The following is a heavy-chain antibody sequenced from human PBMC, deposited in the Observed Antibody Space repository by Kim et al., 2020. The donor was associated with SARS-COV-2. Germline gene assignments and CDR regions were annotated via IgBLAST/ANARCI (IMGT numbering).Heavy chain of an antibody. CDR1: GFTFTTYW. Sequence: GGSLRLSCATSGFTFTTYWMHWIRQVPGKGLVWISRINNDGTSTVYADSVKGRFTISRDNAKNTVYQHMESLRTEDTGIYYCARDLSTWGQGTLVTVSS. CDR2: INNDGTST. D-gene: IGHD6-13*01. V-gene: IGHV3-74*03. CDR3: ARDLST. J-gene: IGHJ5*02.